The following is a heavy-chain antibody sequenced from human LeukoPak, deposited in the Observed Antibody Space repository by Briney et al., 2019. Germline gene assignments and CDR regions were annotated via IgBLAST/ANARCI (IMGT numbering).Heavy chain of an antibody. CDR3: ARHRGFRPGYMDV. V-gene: IGHV4-34*01. CDR1: GGSFSGYY. J-gene: IGHJ6*03. Sequence: SETLSLTCAVYGGSFSGYYWSWIRQPPGKGLEWIGEINHSGSTNYNPSLKSRVTISVDTSKNQFSLKLSSVTAADTAVYYCARHRGFRPGYMDVWGKGTTVTVSS. CDR2: INHSGST. D-gene: IGHD3-10*01.